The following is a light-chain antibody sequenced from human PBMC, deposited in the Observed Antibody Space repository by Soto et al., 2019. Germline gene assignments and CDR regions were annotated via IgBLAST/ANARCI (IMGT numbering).Light chain of an antibody. J-gene: IGKJ5*01. CDR3: QQRHRWTIT. V-gene: IGKV3D-15*02. Sequence: DIVMMRGLAPPCLAPWGEATLSCRASQSLSTNLAWYQQKPGQAPRLLIYGASTRATGIPPRFSGSGSGTDFTLTISRLEPEDSAVYYCQQRHRWTITLGQGTRLDIK. CDR1: QSLSTN. CDR2: GAS.